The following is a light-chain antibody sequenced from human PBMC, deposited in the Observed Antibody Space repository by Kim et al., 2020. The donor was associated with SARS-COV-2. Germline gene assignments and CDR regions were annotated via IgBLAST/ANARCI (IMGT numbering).Light chain of an antibody. V-gene: IGLV3-21*04. J-gene: IGLJ1*01. Sequence: PGKTAGITFVGNTMGSKCVHCYRQTTGQAPVVVMCFDSDRPSGIPERFSGSNSGNTATLTISGVEAGDEADYYCQVWDTSSDHHYVFGTGTKVTVL. CDR3: QVWDTSSDHHYV. CDR1: TMGSKC. CDR2: FDS.